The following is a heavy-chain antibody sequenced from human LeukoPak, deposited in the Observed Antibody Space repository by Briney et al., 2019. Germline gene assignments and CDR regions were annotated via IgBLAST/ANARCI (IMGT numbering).Heavy chain of an antibody. J-gene: IGHJ5*02. Sequence: ASVKVFCKASGYTFTGYYMHWVRQAPGQGLEWMGWINPNSGGTNYAQKFQGRVTMTRDTSISTAYMELSRLRSDDTAVYYCARENLGYCSGGSCYWFDPWGQGTLVSVSS. CDR1: GYTFTGYY. D-gene: IGHD2-15*01. V-gene: IGHV1-2*02. CDR3: ARENLGYCSGGSCYWFDP. CDR2: INPNSGGT.